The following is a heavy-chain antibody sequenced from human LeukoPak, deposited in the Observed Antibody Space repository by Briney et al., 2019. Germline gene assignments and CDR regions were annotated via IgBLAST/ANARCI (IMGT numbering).Heavy chain of an antibody. CDR3: ARGRGATREGGNHYYVDY. CDR2: INTTTGNP. J-gene: IGHJ4*02. D-gene: IGHD4-23*01. V-gene: IGHV7-4-1*02. Sequence: GASVKVSCKTSGYIFTDYDIHWVRQAPGQGLEWMGWINTTTGNPTYAPGFTGRFVFSWDTSVSTAYLQISCLKAEDTAVYYCARGRGATREGGNHYYVDYWHQGTLVTVSS. CDR1: GYIFTDYD.